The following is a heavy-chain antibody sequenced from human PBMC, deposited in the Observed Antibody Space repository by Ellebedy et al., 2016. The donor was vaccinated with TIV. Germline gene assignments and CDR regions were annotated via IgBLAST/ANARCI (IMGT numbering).Heavy chain of an antibody. CDR2: IWYDGSKK. J-gene: IGHJ3*02. CDR3: ARDSSYCRSSDCRGDAFDI. V-gene: IGHV3-33*01. CDR1: GFTFRSYG. D-gene: IGHD2-2*01. Sequence: GESLKISXAASGFTFRSYGIHWVRLAPGKGLEWVAVIWYDGSKKYYADSVKGRLTISRDNAKKSLYLQLNSLRAEDTAVYYCARDSSYCRSSDCRGDAFDIWGQGTVVTVSS.